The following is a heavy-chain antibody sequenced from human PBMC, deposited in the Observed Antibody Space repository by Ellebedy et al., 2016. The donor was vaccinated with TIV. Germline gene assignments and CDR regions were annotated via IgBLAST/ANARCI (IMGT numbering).Heavy chain of an antibody. CDR3: ARVFIGDDYGDFGPRVLPDAFDI. CDR2: IYYSGST. D-gene: IGHD4-17*01. J-gene: IGHJ3*02. CDR1: GGSVSSGSNY. V-gene: IGHV4-61*01. Sequence: MPSETLSLTCTVSGGSVSSGSNYWSWIRQPPGKGLEWIGYIYYSGSTNYNPSLKSRVTISVDTSKNQFSLKLSSVTAADTAVYYCARVFIGDDYGDFGPRVLPDAFDIWGQGTMVTVSS.